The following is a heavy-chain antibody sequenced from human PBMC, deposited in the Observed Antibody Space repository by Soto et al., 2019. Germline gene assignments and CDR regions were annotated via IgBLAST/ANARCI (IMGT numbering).Heavy chain of an antibody. J-gene: IGHJ4*02. CDR2: VSTSGRST. D-gene: IGHD2-15*01. CDR1: GFIFSEST. Sequence: GSLRLSCSASGFIFSESTIYWVRQVPGKGLEAISAVSTSGRSTYYADSVKDRFTISRDNSKNTLFLQMGSLRPEDTAIYYCVKQAHGLDGVAFDYWGQGTQVTISS. CDR3: VKQAHGLDGVAFDY. V-gene: IGHV3-64D*06.